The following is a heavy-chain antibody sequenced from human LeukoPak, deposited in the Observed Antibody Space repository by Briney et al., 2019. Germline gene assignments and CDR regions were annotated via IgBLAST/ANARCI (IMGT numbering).Heavy chain of an antibody. CDR1: GFTFSTYS. V-gene: IGHV3-21*06. CDR3: ARGRGDCSGGSCYYYYMDV. D-gene: IGHD2-15*01. CDR2: ISSSSSYI. Sequence: PGGSLRLSCAASGFTFSTYSMNWVRQAPGKGLEWVSSISSSSSYIYYADSVKGRFTISRDNAKNSLYLQMNSLRAEDTAVYYCARGRGDCSGGSCYYYYMDVWGKGTTVTVSS. J-gene: IGHJ6*03.